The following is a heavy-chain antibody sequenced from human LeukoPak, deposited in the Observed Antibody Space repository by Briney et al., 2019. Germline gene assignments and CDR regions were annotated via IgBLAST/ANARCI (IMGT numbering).Heavy chain of an antibody. CDR2: ISSSSSYI. J-gene: IGHJ6*02. CDR3: ARDSPPPRYYGDYVYYYYYGMDV. D-gene: IGHD4-17*01. V-gene: IGHV3-21*01. CDR1: GFTFSSYA. Sequence: GGSLRLSCAASGFTFSSYAMSWVRQAPGKGLEWVSSISSSSSYIYYADSVKGRFTISRDNAKNSLYLQMNSLRAEDTAVYYCARDSPPPRYYGDYVYYYYYGMDVWGQGTTVTVSS.